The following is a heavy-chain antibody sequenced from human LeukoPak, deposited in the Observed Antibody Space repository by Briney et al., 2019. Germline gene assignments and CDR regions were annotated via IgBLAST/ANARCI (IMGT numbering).Heavy chain of an antibody. D-gene: IGHD6-19*01. CDR2: INPNSGGT. CDR1: GYTFTGYY. Sequence: WASVKVSCKASGYTFTGYYMHWVRQAPGQGPEWMGWINPNSGGTNYAQKFQGRVTMTRDTSISTAYMELSRLRSDDTAVYYCARDRGVAGTLFDYWGQGTLVTVSS. CDR3: ARDRGVAGTLFDY. V-gene: IGHV1-2*02. J-gene: IGHJ4*02.